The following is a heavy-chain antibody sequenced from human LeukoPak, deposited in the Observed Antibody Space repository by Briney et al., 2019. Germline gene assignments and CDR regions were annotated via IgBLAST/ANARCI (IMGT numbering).Heavy chain of an antibody. V-gene: IGHV3-21*01. Sequence: PGGSLRLSCAASGFTFSSYSMNWVRQAPGKGLEWVSSISSSSSYIYYADSVKGRFTISRDNAKNSLYLQMNSLRAEDTAVYYCARGEDSSGAFDIWGQGTMVTISS. CDR1: GFTFSSYS. CDR3: ARGEDSSGAFDI. CDR2: ISSSSSYI. D-gene: IGHD6-6*01. J-gene: IGHJ3*02.